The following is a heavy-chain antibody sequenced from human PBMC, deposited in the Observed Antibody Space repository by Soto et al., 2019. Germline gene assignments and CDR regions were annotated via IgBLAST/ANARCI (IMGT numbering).Heavy chain of an antibody. J-gene: IGHJ6*01. CDR3: ATTDYLTIAAAGREVYYYAMDV. CDR1: GYSFTSYW. V-gene: IGHV5-10-1*01. CDR2: IDPSDSYT. Sequence: GESLKISCKGSGYSFTSYWISWVRQMPXKGLEWMGRIDPSDSYTNYSPSFQGHVTISADKSISTAYLQWSSLKASDTTMYYCATTDYLTIAAAGREVYYYAMDVVGQGRTVIVS. D-gene: IGHD6-13*01.